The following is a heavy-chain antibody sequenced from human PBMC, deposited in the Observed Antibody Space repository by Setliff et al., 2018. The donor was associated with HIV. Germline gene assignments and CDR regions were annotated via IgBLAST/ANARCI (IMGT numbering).Heavy chain of an antibody. CDR3: ARETSVTPVGLDH. CDR1: GGSFGAYY. CDR2: INRSGNT. V-gene: IGHV4-34*01. J-gene: IGHJ1*01. D-gene: IGHD1-1*01. Sequence: SETLSLTCAVYGGSFGAYYWTWIRQPPGKGLEWIGEINRSGNTKYNSSLKSRVTISIDTSKKQFSLKLNSVTAADTAVYYCARETSVTPVGLDHWGQGTLVTVSS.